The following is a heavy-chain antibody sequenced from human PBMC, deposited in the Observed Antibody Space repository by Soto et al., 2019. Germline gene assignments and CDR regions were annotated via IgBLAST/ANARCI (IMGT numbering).Heavy chain of an antibody. CDR3: AHFSVGGPARSGAFDI. Sequence: QVPLVQSGAEVKKPGSSVKVSCKASGGTFSNYAINWVRQAPGQGLEWMGGIIPMFGTANYAQNYQARVTITADESTSTDHMELSSLRSEDTAVYFCAHFSVGGPARSGAFDIWGQGTMVTVSS. V-gene: IGHV1-69*01. J-gene: IGHJ3*02. CDR2: IIPMFGTA. D-gene: IGHD2-2*01. CDR1: GGTFSNYA.